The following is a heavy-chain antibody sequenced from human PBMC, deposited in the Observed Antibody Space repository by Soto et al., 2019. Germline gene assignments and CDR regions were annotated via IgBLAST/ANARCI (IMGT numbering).Heavy chain of an antibody. J-gene: IGHJ4*02. CDR3: ARDLYYGSGSYYNWFDY. D-gene: IGHD3-10*01. V-gene: IGHV1-18*01. CDR2: ISAYNGNT. Sequence: ASVKVSCKASGYTFTSYGISWVRQAPGQGLEWMGWISAYNGNTNYAQKLQGRVTMTTDTSTSTAYMELRSLRSDDTAVYYCARDLYYGSGSYYNWFDYWGQGTLVTVS. CDR1: GYTFTSYG.